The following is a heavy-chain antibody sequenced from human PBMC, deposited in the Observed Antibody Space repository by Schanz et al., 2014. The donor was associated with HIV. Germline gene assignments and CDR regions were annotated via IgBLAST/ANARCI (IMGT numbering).Heavy chain of an antibody. V-gene: IGHV1-2*02. CDR2: MNPNSGVA. J-gene: IGHJ3*02. D-gene: IGHD2-2*01. CDR1: GYTFSGYY. Sequence: QVHLVQSGAEVKKPGASVKVSCKASGYTFSGYYIHWVRQAPGQGLEWMGWMNPNSGVAEDAQKLQGRVTMTRDTSISTAYMEVSRLRSDDTAVYYGARDRGSISWMGRAFDIWGQGTMVTVSS. CDR3: ARDRGSISWMGRAFDI.